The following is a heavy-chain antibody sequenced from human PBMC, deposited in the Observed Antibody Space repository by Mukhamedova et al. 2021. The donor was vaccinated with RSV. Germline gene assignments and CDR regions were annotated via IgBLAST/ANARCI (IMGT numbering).Heavy chain of an antibody. J-gene: IGHJ3*02. V-gene: IGHV1-69*01. D-gene: IGHD3-22*01. CDR3: AGTMIAAFDI. Sequence: MGGIIPILGTANYAQKFQGRVTITADESTSTAYMELSSLRSEDTAVYYCAGTMIAAFDIWGQGTMVTVSS. CDR2: IIPILGTA.